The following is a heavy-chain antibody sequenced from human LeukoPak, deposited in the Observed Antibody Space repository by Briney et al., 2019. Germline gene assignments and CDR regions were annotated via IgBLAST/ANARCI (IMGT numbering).Heavy chain of an antibody. V-gene: IGHV3-21*01. D-gene: IGHD2-2*01. CDR3: ARDYACSSTSCSLGMDY. CDR1: GFTFSSYS. CDR2: ISSSSSYI. Sequence: GGSLRLSCAASGFTFSSYSMNWVRQAPGKGLEWVSSISSSSSYIYYADSVKGRFTISRDNAKNSLYLQMNSLRAEDTAVYYCARDYACSSTSCSLGMDYWGQGTLVTVSS. J-gene: IGHJ4*02.